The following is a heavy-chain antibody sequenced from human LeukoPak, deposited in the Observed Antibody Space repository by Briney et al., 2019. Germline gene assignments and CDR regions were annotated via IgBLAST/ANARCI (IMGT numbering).Heavy chain of an antibody. D-gene: IGHD1-26*01. CDR1: GFTFSTYS. Sequence: GGSLRLSCAASGFTFSTYSMNWVRQAPGKGLEWVSYISSSSSTIYYADSVKGRFTISRDNAKNSLYLQMNSLRAEDTAVYYCARAGIVGADYWGQGTLVTASS. CDR3: ARAGIVGADY. V-gene: IGHV3-48*01. J-gene: IGHJ4*02. CDR2: ISSSSSTI.